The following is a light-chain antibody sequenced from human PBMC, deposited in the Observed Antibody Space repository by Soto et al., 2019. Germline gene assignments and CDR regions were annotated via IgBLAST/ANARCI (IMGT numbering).Light chain of an antibody. CDR3: QQYHGYSRT. J-gene: IGKJ1*01. CDR1: QTISDS. Sequence: DIQMTRSPPALSAPLEDRATTTARASQTISDSLAWYQQKPGKAPDLLISDVSRLERGVASRFSGSGSGTEFTLTIRSMRPDDFATYYCQQYHGYSRTFGKGTKVDIK. V-gene: IGKV1-5*01. CDR2: DVS.